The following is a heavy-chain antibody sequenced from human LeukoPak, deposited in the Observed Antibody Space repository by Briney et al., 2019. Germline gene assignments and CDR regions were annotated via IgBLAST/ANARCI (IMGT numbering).Heavy chain of an antibody. CDR1: GFTFSSYW. Sequence: PGGSLRLSCAASGFTFSSYWMNWARQAPGKGLEWVASINHNGNVNYYVDSVKGRFTISRDNAKNALYLQMNSLRAEDTAVYYCARKGPQLVRFIDYWGQGTLVTVSS. CDR3: ARKGPQLVRFIDY. D-gene: IGHD6-13*01. CDR2: INHNGNVN. V-gene: IGHV3-7*01. J-gene: IGHJ4*02.